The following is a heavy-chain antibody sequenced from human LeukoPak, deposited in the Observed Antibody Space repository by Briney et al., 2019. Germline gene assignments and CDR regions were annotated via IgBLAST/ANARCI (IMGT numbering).Heavy chain of an antibody. CDR1: GFTFSNAW. Sequence: GGSLRLSCAASGFTFSNAWLIWVRQAPGKGLEWVVRIKSKTDGGTTDYAAPVKGRFTISRDDSKNTLYLQMNSLKTEDTAVYYCTTEYYYDSSGYYYKGYWGQGTLVTVSS. J-gene: IGHJ4*02. D-gene: IGHD3-22*01. V-gene: IGHV3-15*01. CDR2: IKSKTDGGTT. CDR3: TTEYYYDSSGYYYKGY.